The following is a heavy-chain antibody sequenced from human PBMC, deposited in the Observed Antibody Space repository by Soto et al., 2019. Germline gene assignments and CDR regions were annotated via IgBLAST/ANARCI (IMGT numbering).Heavy chain of an antibody. J-gene: IGHJ6*02. V-gene: IGHV3-48*03. D-gene: IGHD4-4*01. CDR3: ARDPAIYSGKCDYGLDV. Sequence: GGSLRLSCAVSGFPFSIYEMNWVRQSPGKGLEWVSYIGTSGKTIYYADSVRGRFTISRDNAKNSLYLQMNSLRAEDTAVYFCARDPAIYSGKCDYGLDVSGRGNTVTVSS. CDR1: GFPFSIYE. CDR2: IGTSGKTI.